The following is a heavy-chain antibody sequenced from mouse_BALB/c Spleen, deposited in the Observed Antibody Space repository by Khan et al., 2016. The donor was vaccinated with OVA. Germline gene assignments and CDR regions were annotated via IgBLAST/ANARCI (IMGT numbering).Heavy chain of an antibody. CDR3: ARSTYRYAFVY. J-gene: IGHJ3*01. CDR2: IIYTGYT. V-gene: IGHV3-8*02. CDR1: GDSITSGY. D-gene: IGHD2-12*01. Sequence: EVQLQESGPSLVKPSQTLSLTCSVTGDSITSGYWNWIRKFPRNKLEYMGYIIYTGYTYYNPSLQSRISITRHTSKNQYYLQLNSVTDEDTATYYCARSTYRYAFVYWGQGTLVTVSA.